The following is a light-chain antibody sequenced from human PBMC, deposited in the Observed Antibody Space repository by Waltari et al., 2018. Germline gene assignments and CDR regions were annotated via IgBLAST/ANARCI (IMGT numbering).Light chain of an antibody. CDR2: GGT. CDR1: QRVGSTY. Sequence: EIVLTQSPGTLSLSPGERDTLSCRASQRVGSTYLAGYQQKHGQAPRLIIDGGTSSATGIPDRFSGSVSGTDFTLTIIRLEPEDFAVYYCQFYGFSPPVTFGPGTKVEIK. J-gene: IGKJ3*01. CDR3: QFYGFSPPVT. V-gene: IGKV3-20*01.